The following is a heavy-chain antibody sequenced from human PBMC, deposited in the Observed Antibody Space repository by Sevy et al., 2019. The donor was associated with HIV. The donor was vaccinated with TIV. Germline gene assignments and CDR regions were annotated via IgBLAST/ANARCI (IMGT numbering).Heavy chain of an antibody. Sequence: GGSLRLSCAASGFTFSNYGIHWVRQAPGKGLEWVAVTWYDGNNKNYTDSVKGRFTISRDNSKKTLYLQVNSLRAEDTAVKYCARGPLRYCSSTSCYEGDYYYYGMDVWGQGTTVTVSS. CDR2: TWYDGNNK. V-gene: IGHV3-33*01. CDR3: ARGPLRYCSSTSCYEGDYYYYGMDV. J-gene: IGHJ6*02. CDR1: GFTFSNYG. D-gene: IGHD2-2*01.